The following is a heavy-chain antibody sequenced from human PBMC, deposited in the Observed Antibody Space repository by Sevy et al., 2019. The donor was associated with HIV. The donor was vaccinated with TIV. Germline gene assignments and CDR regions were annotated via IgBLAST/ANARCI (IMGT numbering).Heavy chain of an antibody. J-gene: IGHJ6*03. CDR1: GFTFGDYA. Sequence: GGSLRLSCTASGFTFGDYAMSWFRQAPGKGLEWVGFIRSKAYGGTTEYAASVKGRFTISRDDSKSIAYLQMNSLKTEDTAVYYCTRGIDNWKGLKDMDVWGKWTTVTVSS. V-gene: IGHV3-49*03. D-gene: IGHD1-20*01. CDR3: TRGIDNWKGLKDMDV. CDR2: IRSKAYGGTT.